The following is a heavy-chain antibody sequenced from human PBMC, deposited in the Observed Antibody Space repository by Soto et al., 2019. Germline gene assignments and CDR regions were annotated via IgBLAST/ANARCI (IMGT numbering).Heavy chain of an antibody. CDR1: GGSINSGGYY. Sequence: QVQLQESGPGLVEPSQTLSLTCTVSGGSINSGGYYWSWIRQHPGKGLEWIGYIYYSGSAYYNPSLTSRVTIFLGTSENQFSLNLRSVPAADSAMYYCAGERGYGGTSGFDSWGQGTLVTVSS. V-gene: IGHV4-31*03. CDR2: IYYSGSA. J-gene: IGHJ4*02. D-gene: IGHD2-15*01. CDR3: AGERGYGGTSGFDS.